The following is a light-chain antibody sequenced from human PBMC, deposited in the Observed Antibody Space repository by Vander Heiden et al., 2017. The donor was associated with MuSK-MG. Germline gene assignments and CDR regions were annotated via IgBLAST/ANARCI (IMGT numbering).Light chain of an antibody. CDR1: QSLLHSNGYNY. CDR3: MQALQTPRT. Sequence: DIVMTQSPLSLPVTPGEPASISCRSSQSLLHSNGYNYLDWYLQKPGQSPQLLIYLGSNRASGVPDRFSGSGSGTDFTLKISRVEAEDVGVYYCMQALQTPRTFGPGTRVEMK. V-gene: IGKV2-28*01. CDR2: LGS. J-gene: IGKJ1*01.